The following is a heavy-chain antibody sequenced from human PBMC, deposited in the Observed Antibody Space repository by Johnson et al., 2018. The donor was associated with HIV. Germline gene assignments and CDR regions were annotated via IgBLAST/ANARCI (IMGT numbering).Heavy chain of an antibody. CDR2: ISYDGSNK. CDR3: AREDSAFDI. CDR1: RFTFSSYA. J-gene: IGHJ3*02. V-gene: IGHV3-30*14. Sequence: QVQLVESGGGVVQPGRSLRLSCAASRFTFSSYAMHWVRQAPGKGLEWVAVISYDGSNKYYADSVKGRFTISRDNSKNTLYLQMNSLRAEDTAVYYCAREDSAFDIWGQGTMVTVSS.